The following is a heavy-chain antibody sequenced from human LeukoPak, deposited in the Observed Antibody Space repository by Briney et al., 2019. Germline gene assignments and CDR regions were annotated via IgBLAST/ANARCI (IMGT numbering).Heavy chain of an antibody. J-gene: IGHJ4*02. CDR1: GFTFSSYG. D-gene: IGHD1-26*01. CDR2: ISSSSSYI. V-gene: IGHV3-21*01. Sequence: GGSLRLSCAASGFTFSSYGMNWVRQAPGKGLEWVSSISSSSSYIYYADSVKGRFTISRDNAKNSLYLQMNSLRAEDTAVYYCARDGPYSGSYPPDGYWGQGTLVTVSS. CDR3: ARDGPYSGSYPPDGY.